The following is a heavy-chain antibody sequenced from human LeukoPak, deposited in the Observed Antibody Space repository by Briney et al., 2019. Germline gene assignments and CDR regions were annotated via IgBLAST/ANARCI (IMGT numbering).Heavy chain of an antibody. CDR2: ISYDGSNK. D-gene: IGHD1-1*01. CDR1: GFTFSSYA. CDR3: ARDHNYAFDN. Sequence: GGSLRLSCAASGFTFSSYAMHWVRQAPGKGLEWVAVISYDGSNKYYADSVKGRFTISRDNSKNTLYLQMNSLRAEDTAVYYCARDHNYAFDNWGQGTLVSVSS. V-gene: IGHV3-30*01. J-gene: IGHJ4*02.